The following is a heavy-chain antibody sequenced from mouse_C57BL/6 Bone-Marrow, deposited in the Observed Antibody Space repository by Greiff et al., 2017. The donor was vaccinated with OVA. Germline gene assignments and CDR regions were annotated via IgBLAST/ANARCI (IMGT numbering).Heavy chain of an antibody. CDR3: TREGDDGYYTFAY. J-gene: IGHJ3*01. CDR1: GFTFSSYT. D-gene: IGHD2-3*01. CDR2: ISGGGGNT. V-gene: IGHV5-6-4*01. Sequence: DVKLVESGGGLVKPGGSLKLSCAASGFTFSSYTMSWVRQTPEKRLEWVATISGGGGNTYYPDSVKGRFTISRDNAKNTLYLQMSSLKSEDTAMYYCTREGDDGYYTFAYWGQGTLVTVSA.